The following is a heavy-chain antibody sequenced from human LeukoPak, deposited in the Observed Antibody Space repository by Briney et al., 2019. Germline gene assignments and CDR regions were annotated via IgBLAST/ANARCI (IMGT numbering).Heavy chain of an antibody. V-gene: IGHV4-39*01. Sequence: SETLSLTCTVSGGSISSNNHYWGWIRQPPGKGLEWIGSVYYSGSTYYNPSLKSRVTISVDTSENQFSLRLRFVTAADTAVYFCARQRDGYSTAVLDSWGQGTLVTVSS. J-gene: IGHJ4*02. CDR1: GGSISSNNHY. CDR3: ARQRDGYSTAVLDS. CDR2: VYYSGST. D-gene: IGHD5-24*01.